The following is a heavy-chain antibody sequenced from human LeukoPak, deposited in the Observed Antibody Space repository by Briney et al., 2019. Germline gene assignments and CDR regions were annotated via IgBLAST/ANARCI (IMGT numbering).Heavy chain of an antibody. CDR2: IWYDGSNK. Sequence: GGSLRLSCAASGFTFSNYGMHWVRQAPGKGLEWVAVIWYDGSNKYYADSVKGRFTISRDNSKNTLYLRMNGLRAEDTAVYYCARGLFVVVPAAIVSDFDYWGQGALVTVSS. J-gene: IGHJ4*02. D-gene: IGHD2-2*01. CDR1: GFTFSNYG. V-gene: IGHV3-33*01. CDR3: ARGLFVVVPAAIVSDFDY.